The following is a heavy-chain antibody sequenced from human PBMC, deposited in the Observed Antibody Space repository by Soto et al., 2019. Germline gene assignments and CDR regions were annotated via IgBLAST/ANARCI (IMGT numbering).Heavy chain of an antibody. V-gene: IGHV3-21*01. CDR1: GFTFSSYS. D-gene: IGHD6-19*01. CDR2: ISSSSSYI. CDR3: ARAPARGWYGYFDY. Sequence: GSLRLSCAASGFTFSSYSMNWVRQAPGKGLEWVSSISSSSSYIYYADSVKGRFTISRDNAKNSLYLQMNSLRAEDTAVYYCARAPARGWYGYFDYWGQGTLVTVSS. J-gene: IGHJ4*02.